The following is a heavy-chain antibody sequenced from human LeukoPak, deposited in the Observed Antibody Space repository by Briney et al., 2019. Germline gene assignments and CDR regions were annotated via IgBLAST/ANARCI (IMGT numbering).Heavy chain of an antibody. Sequence: ASVKLSCKASGYTFSSYYMHWVRQAPGQGLEWMGIISPSGDYTRYAQKLQGRVSMTLDTSTSTVYMELNSLESEDTAMYYCARDNSGWSVDYWGQGTLVTVTS. CDR1: GYTFSSYY. CDR3: ARDNSGWSVDY. V-gene: IGHV1-46*04. CDR2: ISPSGDYT. J-gene: IGHJ4*02. D-gene: IGHD6-19*01.